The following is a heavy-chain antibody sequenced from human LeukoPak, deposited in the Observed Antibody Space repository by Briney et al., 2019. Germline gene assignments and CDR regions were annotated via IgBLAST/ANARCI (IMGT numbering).Heavy chain of an antibody. V-gene: IGHV1-69*05. Sequence: SVKVSCKASGGTFSSYAISWVRQAPGQGLEWMGGIIPIFGTANYAQKFQGRVTITTDESTSTAYMELSSLRSEDTAVYYCGSGYYDSSGYRDAFDIWGQGTMVTASS. D-gene: IGHD3-22*01. CDR2: IIPIFGTA. J-gene: IGHJ3*02. CDR1: GGTFSSYA. CDR3: GSGYYDSSGYRDAFDI.